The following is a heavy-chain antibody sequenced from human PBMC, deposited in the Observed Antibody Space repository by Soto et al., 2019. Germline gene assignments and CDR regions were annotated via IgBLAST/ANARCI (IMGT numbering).Heavy chain of an antibody. CDR2: IKQDGSEK. J-gene: IGHJ4*02. CDR3: ARDLLAAAGTDAFFDY. Sequence: GGSLRLSCAASGFTFSSYWMSCVRQAPGKGLEWVANIKQDGSEKYYVDSVKGRFTISRDNAKNSLYLQMNSLRAEDTAVYYCARDLLAAAGTDAFFDYWGQGTLVTVSS. CDR1: GFTFSSYW. V-gene: IGHV3-7*01. D-gene: IGHD6-13*01.